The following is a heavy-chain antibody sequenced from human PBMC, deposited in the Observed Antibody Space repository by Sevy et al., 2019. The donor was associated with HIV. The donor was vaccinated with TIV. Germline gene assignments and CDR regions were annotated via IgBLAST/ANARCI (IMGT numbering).Heavy chain of an antibody. CDR3: ARVPCSSTSCYGYYFDY. CDR1: GGSISGYY. J-gene: IGHJ4*02. V-gene: IGHV4-59*01. CDR2: IYYSGST. Sequence: SETLSLTCTVSGGSISGYYWSWIRQPPGKGLEWIGYIYYSGSTDYNPSLKSRVSISVDTSKNQFSLKLSSVTAADTAVYYCARVPCSSTSCYGYYFDYWGQGTLVTVSS. D-gene: IGHD2-2*01.